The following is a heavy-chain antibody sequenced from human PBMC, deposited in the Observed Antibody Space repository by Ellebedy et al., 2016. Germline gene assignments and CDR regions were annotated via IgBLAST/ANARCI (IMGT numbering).Heavy chain of an antibody. V-gene: IGHV3-9*01. Sequence: GGSLRLSCAASGFTFDDYAMHWVRQAPGKGLEWVSGISWNSGSIDYADPVKGRFTISRDNAKNSLYLQMNSLRAEDTAVYYCAKDLFPSSTGPFDYWGQGTLVTVSS. CDR1: GFTFDDYA. CDR3: AKDLFPSSTGPFDY. J-gene: IGHJ4*02. D-gene: IGHD1-1*01. CDR2: ISWNSGSI.